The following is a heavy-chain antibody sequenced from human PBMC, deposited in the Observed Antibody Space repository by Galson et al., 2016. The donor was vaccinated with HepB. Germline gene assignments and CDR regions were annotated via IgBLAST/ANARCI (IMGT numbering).Heavy chain of an antibody. CDR2: TYYRTKWYN. CDR3: ARDLREALAGTGYYYYGLDV. CDR1: GDSVSSNSAA. D-gene: IGHD6-19*01. Sequence: CAISGDSVSSNSAAWNWIRQSPSRGLEWLGRTYYRTKWYNEYAVSVKSRITINPDTSKNQFSLQLNSVTPEDTAVYYCARDLREALAGTGYYYYGLDVWGQGTTVTVSS. J-gene: IGHJ6*02. V-gene: IGHV6-1*01.